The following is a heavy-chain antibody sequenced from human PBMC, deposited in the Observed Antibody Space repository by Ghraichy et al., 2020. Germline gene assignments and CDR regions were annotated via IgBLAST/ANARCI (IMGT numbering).Heavy chain of an antibody. V-gene: IGHV3-74*03. CDR3: ARELPPTGTAESFDY. J-gene: IGHJ4*02. CDR2: INLDGDLT. D-gene: IGHD4-11*01. Sequence: SCAASGFTFSSYWMHWVRQRPGQGLEWVSRINLDGDLTTYADSVKGRFTISRDNAKNTVSLQMNSLRAEDTGVYHCARELPPTGTAESFDYWGQGTPVSVSS. CDR1: GFTFSSYW.